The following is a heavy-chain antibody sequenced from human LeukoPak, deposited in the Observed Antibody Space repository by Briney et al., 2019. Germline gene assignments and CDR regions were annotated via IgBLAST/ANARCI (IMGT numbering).Heavy chain of an antibody. D-gene: IGHD3-22*01. V-gene: IGHV3-74*01. CDR2: INTDESSI. CDR3: AKPYDSSDTYFDY. CDR1: GFTFSSYW. Sequence: PGGSLRLSCAASGFTFSSYWMHWVRQAPGKGLVWVSHINTDESSISYADSVKGRFTISRDNSKNTLYLQMNSLRAEDTAVYYCAKPYDSSDTYFDYWGQGTLVTVSS. J-gene: IGHJ4*02.